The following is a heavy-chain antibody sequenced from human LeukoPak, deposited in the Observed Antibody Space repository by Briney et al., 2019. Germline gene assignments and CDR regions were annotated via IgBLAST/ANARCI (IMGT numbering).Heavy chain of an antibody. CDR1: DDSVSDYY. D-gene: IGHD3-16*01. CDR3: TRGAGWLIDY. V-gene: IGHV4-59*02. CDR2: FHNSGTS. J-gene: IGHJ4*02. Sequence: SETLSLTCTVSDDSVSDYYRGWIRQPPGKGLEWIGYFHNSGTSTYNPSLKSRVTISADTSKNQFSLKLNSLATADTAVYYCTRGAGWLIDYWGQGILVTVSS.